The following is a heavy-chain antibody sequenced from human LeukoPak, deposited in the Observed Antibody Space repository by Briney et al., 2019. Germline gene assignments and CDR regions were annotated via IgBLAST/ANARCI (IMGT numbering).Heavy chain of an antibody. CDR3: ARGISTTGHDY. J-gene: IGHJ4*02. CDR1: GGSISSYY. CDR2: VFHTGSS. Sequence: PSETLSLTCTVSGGSISSYYWSWIRQPPGKGPEWIGSVFHTGSSYYIPSLKSRVTISVDTSKNQFSLEVSSVTAADTAIYYCARGISTTGHDYWGPGTLVTVSS. V-gene: IGHV4-59*12. D-gene: IGHD4-11*01.